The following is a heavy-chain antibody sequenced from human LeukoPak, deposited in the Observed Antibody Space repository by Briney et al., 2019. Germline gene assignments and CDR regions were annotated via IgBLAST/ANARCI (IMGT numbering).Heavy chain of an antibody. CDR2: MNPNSGNT. J-gene: IGHJ4*02. V-gene: IGHV1-8*03. D-gene: IGHD4-17*01. CDR1: GYTFTSYD. CDR3: ARAGDYGDYVDY. Sequence: ASVKVSCKASGYTFTSYDINWVRQATGQGLEWMGWMNPNSGNTGYAQKFQGRVTTTRNTSISTAYMELSSLRSEDTAVYYCARAGDYGDYVDYWGQGTLVTVSS.